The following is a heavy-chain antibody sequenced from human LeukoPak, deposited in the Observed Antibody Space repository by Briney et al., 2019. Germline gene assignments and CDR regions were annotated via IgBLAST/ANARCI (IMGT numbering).Heavy chain of an antibody. CDR1: GGSISSYY. CDR2: IYYSGST. CDR3: ARQANTYYFDY. D-gene: IGHD2-8*01. V-gene: IGHV4-59*08. J-gene: IGHJ4*02. Sequence: SETLSLTCTVSGGSISSYYWRWIRQPPGKGLEWIGYIYYSGSTNYNPSLKSRVTISVDTSKNQFSLKLSSVTAADTAVYYCARQANTYYFDYWGQGTLVTVSS.